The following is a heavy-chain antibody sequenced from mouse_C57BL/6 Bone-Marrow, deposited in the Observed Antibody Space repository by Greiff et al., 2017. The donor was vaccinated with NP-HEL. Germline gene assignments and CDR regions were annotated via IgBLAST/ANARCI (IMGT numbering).Heavy chain of an antibody. Sequence: QVQLQQPGAELVKPGASVKLSCKASGFTFTSYWMHWVKQRPGQGLEWIGMIHPNSGSTNYNEKFKSKATLTVDKSSSTAYMQLSSLTSEDSAVYYCATGGYDWYFDVWGTGTTVTVSS. CDR3: ATGGYDWYFDV. D-gene: IGHD2-2*01. J-gene: IGHJ1*03. CDR1: GFTFTSYW. CDR2: IHPNSGST. V-gene: IGHV1-64*01.